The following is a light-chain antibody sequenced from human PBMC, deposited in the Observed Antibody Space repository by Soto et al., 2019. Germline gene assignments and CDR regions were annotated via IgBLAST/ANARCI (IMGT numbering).Light chain of an antibody. Sequence: EIVMTQSPATLSVSPGERATLSCRASQNVRSNLAWYQQKPGQAPRLLIYGASTRATGIPDRFSGSGSGTDFTLTISRLEPEDFAVYYCQQYGSSPQTFGQGTKVDI. CDR2: GAS. CDR3: QQYGSSPQT. J-gene: IGKJ1*01. V-gene: IGKV3-20*01. CDR1: QNVRSN.